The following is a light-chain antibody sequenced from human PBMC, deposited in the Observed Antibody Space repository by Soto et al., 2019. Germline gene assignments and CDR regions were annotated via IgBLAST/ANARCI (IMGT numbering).Light chain of an antibody. CDR3: QQYDGLPT. V-gene: IGKV1-33*01. CDR2: DAS. CDR1: QYINIY. J-gene: IGKJ5*01. Sequence: DIQMTQSPSSLSASVGDRVAITCQASQYINIYLNWHQQKPVKAPKLLIYDASNLETGVPSRFSGSGSGTDFTLAISRLEPEDLATYYCQQYDGLPTFGQGTRLEIK.